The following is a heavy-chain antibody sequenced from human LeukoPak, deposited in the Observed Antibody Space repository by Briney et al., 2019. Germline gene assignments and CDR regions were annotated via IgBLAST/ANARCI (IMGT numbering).Heavy chain of an antibody. CDR1: GGSISSYY. CDR3: ARAPYSSSSLDTYYYYYYMDV. V-gene: IGHV4-39*07. D-gene: IGHD6-6*01. J-gene: IGHJ6*03. CDR2: IYYSGST. Sequence: SQTLSPTCTVAGGSISSYYWGWIRQPPGKGLEWIGCIYYSGSTYYNPSLKSRVTISVDTSKNQFSLKLSSVTAADTAVYYCARAPYSSSSLDTYYYYYYMDVWGKGTTVTVSS.